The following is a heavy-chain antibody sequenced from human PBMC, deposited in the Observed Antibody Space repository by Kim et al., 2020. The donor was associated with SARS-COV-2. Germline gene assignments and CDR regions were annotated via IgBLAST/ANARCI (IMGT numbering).Heavy chain of an antibody. V-gene: IGHV4-39*07. CDR3: ARDEPNYYDSSGCFDY. CDR2: IYYSGST. D-gene: IGHD3-22*01. J-gene: IGHJ4*02. Sequence: SETLSLTCTVSGGSISSSSYYWGWIRQPPGKGLEWIGSIYYSGSTYYNPSLKSRVTISVDTSKNQFSLKLSSVTAADTAVYYCARDEPNYYDSSGCFDYWGQGTLVTVSS. CDR1: GGSISSSSYY.